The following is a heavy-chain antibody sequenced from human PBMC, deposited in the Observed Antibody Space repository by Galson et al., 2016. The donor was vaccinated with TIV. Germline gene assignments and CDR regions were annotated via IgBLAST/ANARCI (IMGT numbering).Heavy chain of an antibody. D-gene: IGHD6-6*01. J-gene: IGHJ4*02. V-gene: IGHV1-69*02. CDR3: ARAGVGAARDGGDY. CDR1: GSIFSSYT. CDR2: IIPIIGVT. Sequence: SVKVSCKASGSIFSSYTIFWVRQAPGQGLEWMGRIIPIIGVTNYAQKFQGRVTITADTSTNTAYMELGSLRSEDTAIYYCARAGVGAARDGGDYWGQGTLVTVSS.